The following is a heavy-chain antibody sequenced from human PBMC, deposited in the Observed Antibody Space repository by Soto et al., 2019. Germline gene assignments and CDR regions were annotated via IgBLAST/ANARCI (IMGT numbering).Heavy chain of an antibody. CDR3: AKDPPGQGVNGDNALKTY. J-gene: IGHJ4*02. CDR2: ISGHDGST. Sequence: EVQLLESGGGLVQPGGSLRLSCAASGFTFATYSMTWVRQAPGRGLEWVSSISGHDGSTHYAGSVKGRFTISRDTSKNMLFLKMNSLRAEDTALYYCAKDPPGQGVNGDNALKTYWGQGTLVTVSS. V-gene: IGHV3-23*01. D-gene: IGHD4-17*01. CDR1: GFTFATYS.